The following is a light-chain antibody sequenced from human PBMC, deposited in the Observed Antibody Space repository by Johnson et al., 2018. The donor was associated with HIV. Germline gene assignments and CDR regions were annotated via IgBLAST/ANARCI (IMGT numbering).Light chain of an antibody. J-gene: IGLJ1*01. V-gene: IGLV1-51*02. CDR2: ESN. CDR3: GTWDTRLSVLFV. CDR1: SSNIGKNS. Sequence: QSALTQPPSVSAAPGQKVTIPCSGSSSNIGKNSVSWYQQLPGTDPKLLIYESNKRPSRIPDRFSGSKSGTSATLGITGLQTGDEADYSCGTWDTRLSVLFVFGIRAKVTVL.